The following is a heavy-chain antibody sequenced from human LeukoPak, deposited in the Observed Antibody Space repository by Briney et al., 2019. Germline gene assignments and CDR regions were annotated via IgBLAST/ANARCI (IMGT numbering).Heavy chain of an antibody. Sequence: SGGSLRLSCEASGFTFSSYWMSWVRQAPGKGLEWVATIRQDGSVNHYVDSVKGRFTVSRDNAKNSLYLQMNSLRAEDTAVYYCAREAPPGHSSSWYNWGQGTLVTVSS. CDR3: AREAPPGHSSSWYN. CDR1: GFTFSSYW. D-gene: IGHD6-13*01. CDR2: IRQDGSVN. V-gene: IGHV3-7*03. J-gene: IGHJ4*02.